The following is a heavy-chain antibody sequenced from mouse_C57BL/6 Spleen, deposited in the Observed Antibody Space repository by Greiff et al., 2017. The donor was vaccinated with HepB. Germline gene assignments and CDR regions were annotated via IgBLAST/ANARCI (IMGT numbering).Heavy chain of an antibody. D-gene: IGHD3-2*02. CDR1: GFNIKDYY. Sequence: VQLQQSGAELVQPGASVTLSCTASGFNIKDYYMHWVKQRTEQGLEWLGRIDPEDGETKYAPNFQGTATITADTSSNTAYLQLSSLTSEDTAVYYCVLAQGMDYWGQGTSVTVSA. V-gene: IGHV14-2*01. J-gene: IGHJ4*01. CDR3: VLAQGMDY. CDR2: IDPEDGET.